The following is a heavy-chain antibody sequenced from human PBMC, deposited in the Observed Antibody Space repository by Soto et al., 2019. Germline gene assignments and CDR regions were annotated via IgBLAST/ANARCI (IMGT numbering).Heavy chain of an antibody. CDR3: ARDFGGILRFGES. CDR2: IPSSTSYI. D-gene: IGHD3-10*01. CDR1: GFTFSTYN. Sequence: DVQLVESGGGLVKPGGSLRLSCAASGFTFSTYNMNWVRQAPGKGLEWVSSIPSSTSYIFYADSVNGRFTISRDNAKNSLYLQMNSLRAEDTAVYYCARDFGGILRFGESWGQGTLVTVSS. J-gene: IGHJ5*02. V-gene: IGHV3-21*01.